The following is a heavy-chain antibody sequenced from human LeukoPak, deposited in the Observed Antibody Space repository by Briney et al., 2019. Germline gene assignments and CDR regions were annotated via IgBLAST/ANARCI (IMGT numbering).Heavy chain of an antibody. D-gene: IGHD2-2*01. CDR1: GGSISSYY. Sequence: SETLSLTCTVSGGSISSYYWSWIRQPPGKGLEWIGYIYYSGSTNYNPSLKSRVTISVDMSKNQFSLKLSSVTAGDTAVYYCARGGYQMLVGWFDPWGQGTLVTVSS. V-gene: IGHV4-59*01. CDR3: ARGGYQMLVGWFDP. J-gene: IGHJ5*02. CDR2: IYYSGST.